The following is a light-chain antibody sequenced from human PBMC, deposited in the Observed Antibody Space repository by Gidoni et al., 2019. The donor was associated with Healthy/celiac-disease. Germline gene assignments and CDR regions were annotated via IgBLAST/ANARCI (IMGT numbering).Light chain of an antibody. V-gene: IGKV3-20*01. J-gene: IGKJ3*01. CDR3: QQYGSSPLIT. CDR1: QSVSSSY. Sequence: IGLTLSPGTLSLSPGERATPSCRASQSVSSSYLAWYQQKPGQAPRLLIYGASSRATGIPDRFSGSGSGTDFTLTISRLEPEDFAVYYCQQYGSSPLITFGPGTKVDIK. CDR2: GAS.